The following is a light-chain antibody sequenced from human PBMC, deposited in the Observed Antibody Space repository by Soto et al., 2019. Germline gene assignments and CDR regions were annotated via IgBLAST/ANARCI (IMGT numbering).Light chain of an antibody. J-gene: IGLJ2*01. CDR2: DVS. Sequence: QSVLTQPRSVSGSPGQSVTISCTGTSSDVGGYNYVSWYQQYPGKAPKLMIYDVSQRPSGVPDRFSGSKSGNTASLTISGLQAEYEADYYCCSYAGSHFLFGGGTKLTVL. CDR3: CSYAGSHFL. CDR1: SSDVGGYNY. V-gene: IGLV2-11*01.